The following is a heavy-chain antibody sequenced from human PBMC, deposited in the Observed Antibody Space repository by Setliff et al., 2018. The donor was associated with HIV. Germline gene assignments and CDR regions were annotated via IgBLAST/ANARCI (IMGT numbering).Heavy chain of an antibody. CDR1: GFTFSNYA. CDR2: IYGSSGST. J-gene: IGHJ5*02. Sequence: PGGSLRLSCAASGFTFSNYAMSWVRQAPGKGLEWVSAIYGSSGSTNYADSVKGGFTISRDNSKNMLYLQMNSLRAEDTAVYYCAKGQDGLRYNWFDPWGHGTLVTVSS. CDR3: AKGQDGLRYNWFDP. V-gene: IGHV3-23*01.